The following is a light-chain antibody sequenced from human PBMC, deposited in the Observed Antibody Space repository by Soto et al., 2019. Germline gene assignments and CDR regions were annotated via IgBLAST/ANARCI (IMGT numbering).Light chain of an antibody. CDR1: NIGTKS. V-gene: IGLV3-21*04. J-gene: IGLJ2*01. Sequence: SYELTQPPSVSVAPGKTARIPCEGNNIGTKSVHWYQQKSGQAPVLVIYYDSDRPSGIPERFSGSNSGNTATLTISRVEAGDEADYFCQVWDSTSDHVVFGGGTKLTVL. CDR3: QVWDSTSDHVV. CDR2: YDS.